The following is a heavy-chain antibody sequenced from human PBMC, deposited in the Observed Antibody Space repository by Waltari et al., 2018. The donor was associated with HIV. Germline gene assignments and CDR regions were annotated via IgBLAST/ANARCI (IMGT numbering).Heavy chain of an antibody. J-gene: IGHJ4*02. CDR3: AGQYYDFWSAPEDY. CDR2: IYTSGST. CDR1: GGSISSGSYY. V-gene: IGHV4-61*02. Sequence: QVQLQESGPGLVKPSQTLSLTCTVSGGSISSGSYYWSWIRQPAGKGLEWIGRIYTSGSTNYNPSLKSRVTISGDTSKNQFSLKLSSVTAADTAVYYCAGQYYDFWSAPEDYWGQGTLVTVSS. D-gene: IGHD3-3*01.